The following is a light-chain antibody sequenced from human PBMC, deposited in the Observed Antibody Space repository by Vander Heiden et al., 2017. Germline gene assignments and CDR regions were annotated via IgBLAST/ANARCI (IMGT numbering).Light chain of an antibody. V-gene: IGLV1-40*01. J-gene: IGLJ1*01. CDR1: SSNIGAGYD. CDR2: GNN. Sequence: QSVPTQPPSVSAAPGQRVTISCTGSSSNIGAGYDVHWYQQLPGTAPKLLIYGNNNRPSGVPDRFSGSKSGTSASLAITGLQAEDEADYYCQSYDSSLSGSYVFGIGTKVTVL. CDR3: QSYDSSLSGSYV.